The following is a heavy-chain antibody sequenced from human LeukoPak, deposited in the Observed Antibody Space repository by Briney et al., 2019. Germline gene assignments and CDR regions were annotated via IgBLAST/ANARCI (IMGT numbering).Heavy chain of an antibody. J-gene: IGHJ4*02. V-gene: IGHV1-2*02. D-gene: IGHD1-1*01. CDR3: AATSELLYYFDY. CDR1: GYTFSDYY. CDR2: INPNSGGT. Sequence: ASVKVSCKASGYTFSDYYIHWVRQAPGQGLEWMGWINPNSGGTNYAQVFQGRVTMTRDTSTSAAYMELSRLTSDDTAVYYCAATSELLYYFDYWGQGTLVTVSS.